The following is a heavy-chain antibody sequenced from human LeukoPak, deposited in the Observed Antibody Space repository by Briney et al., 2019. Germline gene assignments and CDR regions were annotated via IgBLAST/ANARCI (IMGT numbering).Heavy chain of an antibody. V-gene: IGHV3-23*01. J-gene: IGHJ4*02. Sequence: PGGSLRLSCAASGFPFGSLAMSWVRQAPGKGLEWVSSISASGGSTWYADSVKGRCTISRDNSKSTLYLQMNSLRAEDTAVYYCAKETAPDSTLTTVDYWGQGALVTVSS. CDR3: AKETAPDSTLTTVDY. D-gene: IGHD1-1*01. CDR1: GFPFGSLA. CDR2: ISASGGST.